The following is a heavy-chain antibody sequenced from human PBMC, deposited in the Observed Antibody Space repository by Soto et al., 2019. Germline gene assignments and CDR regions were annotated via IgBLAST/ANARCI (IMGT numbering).Heavy chain of an antibody. V-gene: IGHV3-33*01. CDR1: GFTFNNYG. CDR3: AGSGSYRWFDY. CDR2: IWYDGSNK. D-gene: IGHD3-10*01. J-gene: IGHJ4*02. Sequence: VQLVESGGGVVQPGRSLRLSCAASGFTFNNYGMHWVRQAPGKGLEWVAIIWYDGSNKYYADSEKGRFTISRDNSKNTLYLQMNSLRAEDTAVYYCAGSGSYRWFDYWGQGTLVTVSS.